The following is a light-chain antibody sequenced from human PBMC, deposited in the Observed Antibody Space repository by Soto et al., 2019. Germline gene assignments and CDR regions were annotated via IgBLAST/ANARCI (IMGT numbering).Light chain of an antibody. CDR2: SAS. CDR3: QQYAGSPRT. Sequence: EIVMTQSPATLSVSPGERGTLSCRASQNLGTLYLAWFQQKSGQAPRLLIYSASRRATGIPDRFTGSGSGTDFTLTINRVEPEDFAVYFCQQYAGSPRTFGQGTKVEIK. CDR1: QNLGTLY. V-gene: IGKV3-20*01. J-gene: IGKJ1*01.